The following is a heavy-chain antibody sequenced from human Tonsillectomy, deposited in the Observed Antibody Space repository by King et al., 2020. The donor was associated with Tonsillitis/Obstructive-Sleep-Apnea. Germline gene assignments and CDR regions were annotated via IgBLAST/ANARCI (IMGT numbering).Heavy chain of an antibody. Sequence: VQLQESGPGLVKPSETLSLTCTVSGGSISSYYWSWIRQPPGKGLEWIGYIYYSGSTNYNPSLKSRVTISVDTSKNQFSLKLNSVTAADTAVYYCAWAYGDYRPGAFDIWGQGTMVTVSS. CDR2: IYYSGST. V-gene: IGHV4-59*08. CDR1: GGSISSYY. CDR3: AWAYGDYRPGAFDI. J-gene: IGHJ3*02. D-gene: IGHD4-17*01.